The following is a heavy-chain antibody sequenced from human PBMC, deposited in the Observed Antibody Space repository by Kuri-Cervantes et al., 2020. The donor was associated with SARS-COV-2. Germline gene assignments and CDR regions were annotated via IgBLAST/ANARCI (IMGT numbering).Heavy chain of an antibody. V-gene: IGHV3-23*01. D-gene: IGHD3-10*01. CDR2: ISGSGGST. CDR3: AKSGRQYDV. CDR1: GFTFSSYA. J-gene: IGHJ3*01. Sequence: GGSLRLSCAAPGFTFSSYAMSWVRQAPGKGLEWVSAISGSGGSTYYADSVKGRFTISRDNAKNSLYLQTNSLRVEDTAVYYCAKSGRQYDVWGQGTMVTVSS.